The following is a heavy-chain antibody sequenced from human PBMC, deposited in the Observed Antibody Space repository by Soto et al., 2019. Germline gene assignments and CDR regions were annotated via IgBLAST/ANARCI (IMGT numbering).Heavy chain of an antibody. CDR1: GGTFSSYA. J-gene: IGHJ4*02. CDR2: ISAYNGNT. CDR3: ARVIAAAADFDY. V-gene: IGHV1-18*01. D-gene: IGHD6-13*01. Sequence: ASVKVSCKASGGTFSSYAISWVRQAPGQGLEWMGWISAYNGNTKYAQKLQGRVTMTTDTSTSTAYMELRSLRSDDTAVYYCARVIAAAADFDYWGQGTLVTAPQ.